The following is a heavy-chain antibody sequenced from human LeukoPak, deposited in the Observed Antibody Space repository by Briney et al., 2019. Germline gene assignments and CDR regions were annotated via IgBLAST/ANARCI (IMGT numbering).Heavy chain of an antibody. J-gene: IGHJ4*02. CDR3: ARDVAGSGSH. CDR2: IDEHGSTI. V-gene: IGHV3-74*01. CDR1: GFTFSMYW. D-gene: IGHD3-10*01. Sequence: GGSLRLAWAASGFTFSMYWMHWVRQAPGEGLGWVSRIDEHGSTIDYADSVEGRFTIYRDNAKNTLYLQMNSLRVEDTAVYYCARDVAGSGSHWGQGTLVTVSS.